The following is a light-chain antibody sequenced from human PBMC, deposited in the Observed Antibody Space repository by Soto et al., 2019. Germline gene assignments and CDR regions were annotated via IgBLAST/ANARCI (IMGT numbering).Light chain of an antibody. V-gene: IGLV2-14*01. CDR3: SSYTSNSTYV. CDR1: SSDVGGYNY. Sequence: QSALTQPASVSGSPGQSITISCTGTSSDVGGYNYVSWYQQHPGKAPKLMIFEVSNRPSGVSNRFSGSKSGNTASLTISGLQAEDESDYYCSSYTSNSTYVVGTGTKLTVL. CDR2: EVS. J-gene: IGLJ1*01.